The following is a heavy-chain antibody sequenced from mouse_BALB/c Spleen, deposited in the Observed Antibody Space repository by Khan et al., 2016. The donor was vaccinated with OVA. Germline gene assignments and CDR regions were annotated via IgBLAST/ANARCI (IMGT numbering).Heavy chain of an antibody. CDR1: GYTFTSYW. CDR2: IYPGTDNT. Sequence: QVQLKESGAELVRPGASVKLSCKTSGYTFTSYWIHWVKQRSGQGLEWIARIYPGTDNTYYNEKFKDKVTLTADKSSSTAYMQLSSLKSEDSDVYFWEREEALYSFDHWGQGTTLTVSS. V-gene: IGHV1-76*01. D-gene: IGHD3-2*02. CDR3: EREEALYSFDH. J-gene: IGHJ2*01.